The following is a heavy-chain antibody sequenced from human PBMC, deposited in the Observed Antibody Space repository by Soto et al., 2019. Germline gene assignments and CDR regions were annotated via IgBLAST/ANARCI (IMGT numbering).Heavy chain of an antibody. J-gene: IGHJ4*02. D-gene: IGHD6-6*01. CDR1: GFTFNRYW. CDR3: TRTISALPGDEY. CDR2: IKQDGSER. V-gene: IGHV3-7*01. Sequence: EVQLVESGGGLVQPGGSLRLSCAASGFTFNRYWMGWVRQAPGKGPEWLANIKQDGSERYYVDSVKGRFTISSDNVENSLFLQMNSLRDEATAVYYCTRTISALPGDEYWGQGTLVTVSS.